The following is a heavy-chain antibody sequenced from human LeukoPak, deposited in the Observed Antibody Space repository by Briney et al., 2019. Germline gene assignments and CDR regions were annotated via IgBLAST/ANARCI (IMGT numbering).Heavy chain of an antibody. J-gene: IGHJ5*02. CDR1: GFTFSSYA. V-gene: IGHV4-4*07. CDR2: IYTSGST. Sequence: GSLRLSCAASGFTFSSYAMSWIRQPAGKGLEWIGRIYTSGSTNYNPSLKSRVTISVDTSKNQFSLKLSSVTAADTAVYYCARQNAGGGPFIVGATPGVDWFDPWGQGTLVTVSS. D-gene: IGHD1-26*01. CDR3: ARQNAGGGPFIVGATPGVDWFDP.